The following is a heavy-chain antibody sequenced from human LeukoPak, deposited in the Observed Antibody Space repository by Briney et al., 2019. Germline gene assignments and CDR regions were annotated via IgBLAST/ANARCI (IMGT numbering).Heavy chain of an antibody. V-gene: IGHV3-9*03. Sequence: GGSLRLSCAASGFTFDDYAMHWVRQAPGKGLEWVSGISWNSGSIGYADSVKGRFTISRDNAKNSLYLQMNSLRAEDMALYCYAKAYYYDSSGGDAFDIWGQGTMVTVSS. CDR1: GFTFDDYA. CDR2: ISWNSGSI. D-gene: IGHD3-22*01. J-gene: IGHJ3*02. CDR3: AKAYYYDSSGGDAFDI.